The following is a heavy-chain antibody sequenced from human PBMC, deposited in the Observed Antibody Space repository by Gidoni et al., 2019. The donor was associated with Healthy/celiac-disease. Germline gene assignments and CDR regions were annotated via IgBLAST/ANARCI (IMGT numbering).Heavy chain of an antibody. Sequence: VYGKASGYTFTGYYMHLVRQAPGQGLEWMGWINPNSGGTNYAQKFQGRVTMTRDTSISTAYMELSRLRSDDTAVYYCARAGPLDAFDIWGQGTMVTVSS. CDR3: ARAGPLDAFDI. V-gene: IGHV1-2*02. CDR2: INPNSGGT. CDR1: GYTFTGYY. J-gene: IGHJ3*02.